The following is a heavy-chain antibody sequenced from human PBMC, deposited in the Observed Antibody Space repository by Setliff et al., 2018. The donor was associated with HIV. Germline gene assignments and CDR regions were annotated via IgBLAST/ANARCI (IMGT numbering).Heavy chain of an antibody. CDR2: IYHSGST. Sequence: PSETLSLTCAVSGSSISNGYYWGWIRQPPGKGLEWIGSIYHSGSTYYNPSLQSRVTISVDTSKNLFSLRLSSVTASDTAVYYCARQAIFGYYDSSGYLDYWGQGTLVTVSS. V-gene: IGHV4-38-2*01. CDR3: ARQAIFGYYDSSGYLDY. CDR1: GSSISNGYY. D-gene: IGHD3-22*01. J-gene: IGHJ4*02.